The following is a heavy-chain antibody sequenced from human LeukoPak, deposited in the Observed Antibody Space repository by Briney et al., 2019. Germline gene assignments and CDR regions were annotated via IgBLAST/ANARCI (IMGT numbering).Heavy chain of an antibody. CDR1: GGSLSSGGYY. Sequence: SETLSLTCTVSGGSLSSGGYYWSWIRQHPGTGLEWIGSIYYSGSTNYNPSLQGRVTISLDTSRNQFSLKLSSVTAADTAVYYCASGDNDPLFDYWGQGTLVTVSS. D-gene: IGHD1-1*01. J-gene: IGHJ4*02. V-gene: IGHV4-31*03. CDR3: ASGDNDPLFDY. CDR2: IYYSGST.